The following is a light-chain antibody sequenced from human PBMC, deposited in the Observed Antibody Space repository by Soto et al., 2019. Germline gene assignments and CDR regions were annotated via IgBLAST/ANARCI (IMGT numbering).Light chain of an antibody. Sequence: QSVLTQPPPASGTPGQRVTISCSGSSSNIGSNTVNWYQQLPGTAPKLLIYNNNQRPSGVPDRFSGSKSGTSASLAISGLQSEDEADYYCAAWDDSLNAYVVFGGGTKVTVL. CDR2: NNN. J-gene: IGLJ2*01. CDR3: AAWDDSLNAYVV. V-gene: IGLV1-44*01. CDR1: SSNIGSNT.